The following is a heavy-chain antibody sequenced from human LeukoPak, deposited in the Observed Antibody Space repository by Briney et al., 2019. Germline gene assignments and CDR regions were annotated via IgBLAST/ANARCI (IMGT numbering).Heavy chain of an antibody. V-gene: IGHV3-49*03. J-gene: IGHJ4*02. D-gene: IGHD5-18*01. CDR1: GFTFTDYA. CDR2: IRRIPSGGTT. Sequence: GGSLRLSCVISGFTFTDYAISWFRQAPGKGLEWVGFIRRIPSGGTTDYAASVKGRFTISRDNSKSIAYLQMNSLESEDTAMYYCTRGIGYTYGWSDWGQGTLVTVSS. CDR3: TRGIGYTYGWSD.